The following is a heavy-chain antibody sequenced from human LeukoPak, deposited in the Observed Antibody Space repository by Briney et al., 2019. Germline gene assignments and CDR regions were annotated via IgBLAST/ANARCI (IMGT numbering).Heavy chain of an antibody. CDR1: GYTFTGYY. J-gene: IGHJ4*02. D-gene: IGHD6-6*01. CDR3: ARDPGKQLPFDY. CDR2: INPNSGGT. V-gene: IGHV1-2*02. Sequence: ASVKVSCEASGYTFTGYYMHWVRQAPGQGLEWMGWINPNSGGTNYAQKFQGRVTMTRDTSISTAYMELSRLRSDDTAVYYCARDPGKQLPFDYWGQGTLVTVSS.